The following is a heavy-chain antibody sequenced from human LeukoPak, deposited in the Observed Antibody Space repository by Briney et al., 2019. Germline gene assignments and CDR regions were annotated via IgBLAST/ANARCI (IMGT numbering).Heavy chain of an antibody. CDR1: GFTFSSYA. CDR2: ISGSGGST. D-gene: IGHD3-3*01. J-gene: IGHJ4*02. Sequence: PGGSLRLSCAASGFTFSSYAMSWVRQAPGKGLEWVSAISGSGGSTYYADSVKGRFTISRDNSKNTLYLQMNSLRAEDTAVYYCARADFWSGYFLRFDYWGQGTLVTVSS. V-gene: IGHV3-23*01. CDR3: ARADFWSGYFLRFDY.